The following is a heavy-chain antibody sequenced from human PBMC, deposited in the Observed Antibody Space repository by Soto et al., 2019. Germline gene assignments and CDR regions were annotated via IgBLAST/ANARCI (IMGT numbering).Heavy chain of an antibody. CDR3: AKEMIASTVADFFDY. D-gene: IGHD6-19*01. CDR2: ITASGVTT. Sequence: EVQLLESGGGLVQPGGSLRLSCAASGFTFRNYAMTWVRQAPGKGLEWVSTITASGVTTYYADSVKGRFTISRDNSKNTLYLQMPNLRADDTALYYCAKEMIASTVADFFDYWGQGTLVTVSS. CDR1: GFTFRNYA. V-gene: IGHV3-23*01. J-gene: IGHJ4*02.